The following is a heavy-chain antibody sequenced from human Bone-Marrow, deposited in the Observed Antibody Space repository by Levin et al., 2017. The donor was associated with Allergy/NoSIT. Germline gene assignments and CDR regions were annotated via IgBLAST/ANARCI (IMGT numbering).Heavy chain of an antibody. CDR3: AMKDFGGNLVRRSFYFYGMDV. V-gene: IGHV1-69*13. Sequence: ASVKVSCKASGGTFRGFAISWVRQAPGQGLEWMGGIAPVFATTHFAQRFQGRVTITADELTTTTYMELSSLTSEDTAVYYCAMKDFGGNLVRRSFYFYGMDVWGQGTTVTVSS. D-gene: IGHD4-23*01. J-gene: IGHJ6*02. CDR2: IAPVFATT. CDR1: GGTFRGFA.